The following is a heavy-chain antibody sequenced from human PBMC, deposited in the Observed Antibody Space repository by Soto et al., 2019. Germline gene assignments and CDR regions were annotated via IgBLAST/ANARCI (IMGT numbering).Heavy chain of an antibody. V-gene: IGHV6-1*01. CDR1: GDSVSSNSAA. J-gene: IGHJ6*02. D-gene: IGHD2-2*01. CDR3: ARVPGWDIVVVPAYGMDV. Sequence: SQTLSLTCAISGDSVSSNSAAWNWIRQSPSRGLEWLGRTYYRSKWYNDYAVSVKSRITINPDTSKNQFSLQLNSVTPEDTAVYYCARVPGWDIVVVPAYGMDVWGQGTTVTVYS. CDR2: TYYRSKWYN.